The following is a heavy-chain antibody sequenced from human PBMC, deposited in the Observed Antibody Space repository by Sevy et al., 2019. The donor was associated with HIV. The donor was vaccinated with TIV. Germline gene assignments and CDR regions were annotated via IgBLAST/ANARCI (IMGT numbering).Heavy chain of an antibody. V-gene: IGHV3-30*18. D-gene: IGHD6-13*01. CDR2: ISYDGTKK. CDR3: AKDVVAAAGNWFDP. CDR1: GFTFSSNS. Sequence: GGSLRLSCAASGFTFSSNSMHWVRQAPGKGLTWVAVISYDGTKKYYADSVKGRFTISRDNSKNTVYLQMNSLRTEDTAVYYCAKDVVAAAGNWFDPLGQGTLVTVSS. J-gene: IGHJ5*02.